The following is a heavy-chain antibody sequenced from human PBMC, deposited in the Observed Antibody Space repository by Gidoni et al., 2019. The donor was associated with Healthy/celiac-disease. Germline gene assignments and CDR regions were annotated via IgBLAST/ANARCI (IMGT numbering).Heavy chain of an antibody. J-gene: IGHJ4*02. CDR3: VRDLPAGATYFDY. D-gene: IGHD1-26*01. CDR1: VGSISSSSYY. V-gene: IGHV4-39*07. Sequence: HLQLQESGPGLVNPSETLSLPCTVSVGSISSSSYYWGWIRQPPGKGLEWIGSIYYSGSNYYNPALNSRVTISVDTSKNQFSLKLSSVTAEDTAVYYCVRDLPAGATYFDYWGQGNLVTVSS. CDR2: IYYSGSN.